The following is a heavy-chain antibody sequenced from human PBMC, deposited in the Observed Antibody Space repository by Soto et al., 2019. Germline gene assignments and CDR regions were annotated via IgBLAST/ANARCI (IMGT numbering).Heavy chain of an antibody. CDR2: IYNGGST. D-gene: IGHD4-4*01. J-gene: IGHJ6*02. Sequence: GGSLRLSCAASGFTVSSNYMSWVRQAPGKGLEWVSVIYNGGSTYYADSVKGRFTISRDNSKNTLYLQMNSLRAEDTAVYYCARGGSSNPDYYYYGMDVWGQGTTVTVSS. CDR1: GFTVSSNY. V-gene: IGHV3-53*01. CDR3: ARGGSSNPDYYYYGMDV.